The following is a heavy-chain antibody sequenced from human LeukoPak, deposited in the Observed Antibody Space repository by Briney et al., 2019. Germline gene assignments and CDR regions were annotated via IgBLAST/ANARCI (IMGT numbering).Heavy chain of an antibody. CDR3: ARRVSPDAFDI. Sequence: ASVKVSCKASGGTFSSYAISWVRQVPGQGLEWMGGIIPFFGTANYAQKFQGRVTITTDESTSTAYMELSSLRSEDTAVYYCARRVSPDAFDIWGQGTMVTVSS. CDR2: IIPFFGTA. J-gene: IGHJ3*02. V-gene: IGHV1-69*05. CDR1: GGTFSSYA.